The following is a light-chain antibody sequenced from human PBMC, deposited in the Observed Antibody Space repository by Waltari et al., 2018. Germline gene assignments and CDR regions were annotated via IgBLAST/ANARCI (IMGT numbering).Light chain of an antibody. CDR2: TAS. J-gene: IGKJ4*01. V-gene: IGKV1-39*01. CDR1: QSIINY. Sequence: DIQITQSPFSLSAYVGDRVTISCRESQSIINYLNWYQQKQGKAPELLIYTASTWQSGVPSSFSGSGCGADCPLTISSLQPEDFAAYYCQQSYTSPLTFGGGTNVEIK. CDR3: QQSYTSPLT.